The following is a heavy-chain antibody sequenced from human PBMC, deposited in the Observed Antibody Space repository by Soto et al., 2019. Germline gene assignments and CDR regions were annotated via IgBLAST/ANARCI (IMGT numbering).Heavy chain of an antibody. CDR2: IIPIFGTA. Sequence: QVQLVQSGAEVKKPGSSVKVSCKASGGTFSSYAISWVRQAPGQGLEWMGGIIPIFGTANYAQKFQGRVTIAADESTSTAYMELSSLRSEDTAVYYCARGGGDGYTSTGGGDYWGQGTLVTVSS. J-gene: IGHJ4*02. V-gene: IGHV1-69*01. CDR1: GGTFSSYA. CDR3: ARGGGDGYTSTGGGDY. D-gene: IGHD2-21*01.